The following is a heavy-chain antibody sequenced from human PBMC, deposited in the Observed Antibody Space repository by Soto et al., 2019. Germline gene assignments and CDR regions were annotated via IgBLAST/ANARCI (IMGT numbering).Heavy chain of an antibody. D-gene: IGHD6-19*01. V-gene: IGHV3-9*01. Sequence: EVQLVESGGGLVQPGRSLRLSCAASGFTFDDYAMHWVRQAPGKGLEWVSGISWNSGSIGYADSVKGRFTISRDNAKNSLYLQMDRLRAEDTALYYCAKDMVGGSGWPEDFDYWGQGTLVTVSS. CDR1: GFTFDDYA. CDR2: ISWNSGSI. J-gene: IGHJ4*02. CDR3: AKDMVGGSGWPEDFDY.